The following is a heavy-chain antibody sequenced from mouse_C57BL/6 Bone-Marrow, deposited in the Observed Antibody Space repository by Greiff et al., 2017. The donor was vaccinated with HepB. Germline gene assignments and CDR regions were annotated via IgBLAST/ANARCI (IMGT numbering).Heavy chain of an antibody. Sequence: EVKLEESGGGLVQPGGSMKLSCAASGFTFSDAWMDWVRQSPEKGLEWVAEIRNKANNHATYYAESVKGRFTISRDDSKSSVYLQMNSLRAEDTGIYICIRGPLLYDYDRGFAYWGQGTLVTVSA. CDR1: GFTFSDAW. CDR3: IRGPLLYDYDRGFAY. V-gene: IGHV6-6*01. CDR2: IRNKANNHAT. J-gene: IGHJ3*01. D-gene: IGHD2-4*01.